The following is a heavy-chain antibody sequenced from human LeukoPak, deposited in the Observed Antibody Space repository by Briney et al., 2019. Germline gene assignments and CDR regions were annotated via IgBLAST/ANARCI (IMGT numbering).Heavy chain of an antibody. Sequence: GASVKVSCKASGYTFTGYYMHWVRQAPGQGLEWMGIINPSGGSTSYAQKFQGRVTMTRNTSISTAYMELSSLRSEDTAVYYCARDVYYDSSGYGGNAFDIWGQGTMVTVSS. D-gene: IGHD3-22*01. CDR1: GYTFTGYY. CDR3: ARDVYYDSSGYGGNAFDI. J-gene: IGHJ3*02. V-gene: IGHV1-46*01. CDR2: INPSGGST.